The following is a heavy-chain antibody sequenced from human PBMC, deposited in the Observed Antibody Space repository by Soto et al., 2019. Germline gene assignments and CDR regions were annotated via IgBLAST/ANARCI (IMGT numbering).Heavy chain of an antibody. CDR1: GYTFTSYD. D-gene: IGHD1-7*01. CDR3: AANYGSEAFDI. CDR2: MNPNSGNT. Sequence: GASVKVCCKASGYTFTSYDINWVRQATGQGLEWMGWMNPNSGNTGYAQKFQGRVTMTRYTSISTAYMELSSLRSEDTAVYYCAANYGSEAFDIWGQGTMVTVSS. V-gene: IGHV1-8*01. J-gene: IGHJ3*02.